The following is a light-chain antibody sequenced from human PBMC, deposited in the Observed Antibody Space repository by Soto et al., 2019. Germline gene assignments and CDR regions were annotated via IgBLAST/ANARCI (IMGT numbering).Light chain of an antibody. CDR1: QSVSTY. Sequence: EIVLTQSPATLSLSPGERATLSCRASQSVSTYLAWYQQKPGQAPRLLIYDASSTATGIPARFSGSGSGTDFTSTISSLEPEDFAVYYCQQRSNWPQLTFGGGTKVEIK. CDR2: DAS. CDR3: QQRSNWPQLT. V-gene: IGKV3-11*01. J-gene: IGKJ4*01.